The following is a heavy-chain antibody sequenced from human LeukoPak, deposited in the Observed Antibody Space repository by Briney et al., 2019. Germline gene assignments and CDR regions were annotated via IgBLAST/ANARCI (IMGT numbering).Heavy chain of an antibody. CDR3: ARGISYYGSGSYWAGDY. V-gene: IGHV1-2*02. J-gene: IGHJ4*02. CDR1: GYTFTGYY. Sequence: GASVKVSCKASGYTFTGYYMHWVRQAPGQGLEWMGWINPNSGGTNYAQKFQGRVTMTRDTSISTAYMELSRLRSDDTAVYYCARGISYYGSGSYWAGDYWGQGTLVTVSS. CDR2: INPNSGGT. D-gene: IGHD3-10*01.